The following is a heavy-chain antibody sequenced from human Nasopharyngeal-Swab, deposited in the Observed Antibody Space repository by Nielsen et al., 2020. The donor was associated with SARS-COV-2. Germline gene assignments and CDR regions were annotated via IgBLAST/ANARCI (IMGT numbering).Heavy chain of an antibody. V-gene: IGHV1-69*13. J-gene: IGHJ4*02. D-gene: IGHD5-18*01. Sequence: SVSVSCQDSGGSFRCYAISWVRQAPGQGPDYMGGIIPIFGTPNYAQKFQGRVTITADESTSTAYMELSSLRSEDTAVYYCALGYSYGYRYFDYWGQGTLVTVSS. CDR2: IIPIFGTP. CDR3: ALGYSYGYRYFDY. CDR1: GGSFRCYA.